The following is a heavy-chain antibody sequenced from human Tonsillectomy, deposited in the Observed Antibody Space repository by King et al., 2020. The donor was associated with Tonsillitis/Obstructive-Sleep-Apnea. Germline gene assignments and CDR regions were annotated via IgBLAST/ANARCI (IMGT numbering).Heavy chain of an antibody. Sequence: VQLQQWGAGLLKPSETLSLTCAVYGGSFSGYYWSWIRQPPGKGLEWIGEINHSGSTNYNPSLKSRVTISVDTSKNQFSLNLSSVTAADTAVYYCARGHTAMWYFDYWGQGTLVTVSS. CDR3: ARGHTAMWYFDY. CDR2: INHSGST. CDR1: GGSFSGYY. D-gene: IGHD5-18*01. V-gene: IGHV4-34*01. J-gene: IGHJ4*02.